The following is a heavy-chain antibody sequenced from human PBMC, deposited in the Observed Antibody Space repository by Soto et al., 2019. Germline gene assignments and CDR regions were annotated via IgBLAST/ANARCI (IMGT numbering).Heavy chain of an antibody. CDR3: ARDQWELPPYYFDY. V-gene: IGHV3-30-3*01. CDR1: GFTFSSYA. CDR2: ISYDGSNK. J-gene: IGHJ4*02. D-gene: IGHD1-26*01. Sequence: QVQLVESGGGVVQPGRSLRLSCAASGFTFSSYAMHWVRQAPGKGLEWVAVISYDGSNKYYADSVKGRFTISRDNSKNTLYLQMNRLRAEDTAVYYCARDQWELPPYYFDYWGQGTLVTVSS.